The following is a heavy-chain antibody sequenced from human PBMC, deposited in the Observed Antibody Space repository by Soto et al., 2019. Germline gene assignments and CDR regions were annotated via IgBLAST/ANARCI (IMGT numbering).Heavy chain of an antibody. CDR3: ARGGHYYDSVAGWFDP. CDR1: GYTFTSYY. CDR2: INPSGGST. V-gene: IGHV1-46*01. J-gene: IGHJ5*02. D-gene: IGHD3-22*01. Sequence: QVQLVQSGAEVKMPGASVKVSCKASGYTFTSYYMHWVRQAPGQGLEWMGIINPSGGSTSYPQKFQGGVTMTRDTSTSTVYMELSSLRSEDTAVYYCARGGHYYDSVAGWFDPWGQGTLVTVSS.